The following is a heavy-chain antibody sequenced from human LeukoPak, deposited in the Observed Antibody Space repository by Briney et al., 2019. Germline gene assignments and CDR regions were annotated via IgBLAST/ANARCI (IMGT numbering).Heavy chain of an antibody. D-gene: IGHD1-26*01. CDR1: GGSISSGGYY. V-gene: IGHV4-30-2*01. CDR3: GRRELSGTYLFDY. CDR2: IYHSGST. J-gene: IGHJ4*02. Sequence: ASETLSLTCTVSGGSISSGGYYWSWIRQPPGKGLEWIGYIYHSGSTYYNPSLKSRVTISVDTSKNQFSLKLSSVTAADTAVYYCGRRELSGTYLFDYWGQGTLVTVSS.